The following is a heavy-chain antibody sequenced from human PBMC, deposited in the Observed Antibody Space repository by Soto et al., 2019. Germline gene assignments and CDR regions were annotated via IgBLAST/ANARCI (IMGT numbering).Heavy chain of an antibody. J-gene: IGHJ5*02. D-gene: IGHD6-19*01. CDR3: AGVIAFDGRGRWFDP. CDR2: INPSSGGT. CDR1: GYTFTSNN. V-gene: IGHV1-46*01. Sequence: QVQLVQSGAEVTKPGASVKVSCEAYGYTFTSNNIHWVRRAPGQGLVLMGRINPSSGGTIYAQKFQGRVFIIRDTSTSTVYMELSGLRSDGTAVYYCAGVIAFDGRGRWFDPWGQGSLVSVSS.